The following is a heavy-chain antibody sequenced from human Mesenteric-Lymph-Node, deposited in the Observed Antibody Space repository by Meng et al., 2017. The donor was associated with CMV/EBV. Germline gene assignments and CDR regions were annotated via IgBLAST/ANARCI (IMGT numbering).Heavy chain of an antibody. D-gene: IGHD3-10*01. V-gene: IGHV4-59*12. Sequence: SETLSLTCTVSGDSNNNYYWTWIRQPPGKGLEWIGYIYYIGSTDYNPSLRARVTISVDTSKNQFSLKLSSVTAADTAVYYCAREVKGLWFGEPNYGMDVWGQGTTVTVSS. CDR2: IYYIGST. CDR1: GDSNNNYY. CDR3: AREVKGLWFGEPNYGMDV. J-gene: IGHJ6*02.